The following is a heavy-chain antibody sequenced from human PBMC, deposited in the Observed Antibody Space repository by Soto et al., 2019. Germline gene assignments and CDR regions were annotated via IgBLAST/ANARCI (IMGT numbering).Heavy chain of an antibody. CDR2: IWDDGRTT. Sequence: QVQLVESGGGVVHPGGSLTLSCAASGFNFRSYGMHWVRQAPGKGLEWLAVIWDDGRTTYYADSVKGRFTISRDNPKNTLSLQMNSLRVEETDMFYCERNSGESEVFDICGKGTMVSVSS. J-gene: IGHJ3*02. CDR3: ERNSGESEVFDI. D-gene: IGHD4-17*01. V-gene: IGHV3-33*01. CDR1: GFNFRSYG.